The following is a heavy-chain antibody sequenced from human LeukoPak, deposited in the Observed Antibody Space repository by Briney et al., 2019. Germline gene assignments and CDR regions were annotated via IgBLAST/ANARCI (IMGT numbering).Heavy chain of an antibody. CDR3: ASYYGSGSYYTNWFDP. J-gene: IGHJ5*02. CDR1: VRIFRSYA. D-gene: IGHD3-10*01. Sequence: ASVKVSFKASVRIFRSYAFSWVRPAPAQGRAWMGGIIPIFGTANYAQKFQGRVTITADESTSTAYMALSSLRSEDTAVYYCASYYGSGSYYTNWFDPWGQGTLVTVSS. V-gene: IGHV1-69*13. CDR2: IIPIFGTA.